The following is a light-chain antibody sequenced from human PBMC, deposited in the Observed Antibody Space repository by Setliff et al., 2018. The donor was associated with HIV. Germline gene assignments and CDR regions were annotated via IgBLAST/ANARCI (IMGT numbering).Light chain of an antibody. Sequence: QSVLTQPRSVSGSPGQTITLSCIGSTSDIGNYNYVSWYQQSPGKAPKLIIFDVSRRPSGVPDRFSGSKSQNTASLTISGLQPEDEADYYCCSYVGSYSYIFGTGTKVTVL. V-gene: IGLV2-11*01. CDR1: TSDIGNYNY. CDR3: CSYVGSYSYI. CDR2: DVS. J-gene: IGLJ1*01.